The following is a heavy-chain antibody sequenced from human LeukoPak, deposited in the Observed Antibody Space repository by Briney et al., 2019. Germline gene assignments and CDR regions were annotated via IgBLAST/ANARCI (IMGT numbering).Heavy chain of an antibody. CDR3: AREPQYSSGWYVDY. D-gene: IGHD6-19*01. J-gene: IGHJ4*02. CDR2: ISGSGDST. CDR1: GFTFSTYA. V-gene: IGHV3-23*01. Sequence: GGSLRLSCAASGFTFSTYAVNWVRQAPGKGLEWVSTISGSGDSTYYADSVKGRFTISRDNAKNTLYLQMNSLRAEDTAVYYCAREPQYSSGWYVDYWGQGTLVTVSS.